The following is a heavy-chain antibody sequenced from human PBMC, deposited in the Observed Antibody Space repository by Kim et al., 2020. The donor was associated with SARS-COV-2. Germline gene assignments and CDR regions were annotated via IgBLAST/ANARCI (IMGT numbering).Heavy chain of an antibody. Sequence: SVKVSCKASGGTFSSYAISWVRQAPGQGLEWMGRIIPILGIANYAQKFQGRVTITADKSTSTAYMELSSLRSEDTAVYYCASPQCDIPYYGMDVWGQGTTVTVSS. D-gene: IGHD3-9*01. CDR2: IIPILGIA. J-gene: IGHJ6*02. CDR1: GGTFSSYA. V-gene: IGHV1-69*04. CDR3: ASPQCDIPYYGMDV.